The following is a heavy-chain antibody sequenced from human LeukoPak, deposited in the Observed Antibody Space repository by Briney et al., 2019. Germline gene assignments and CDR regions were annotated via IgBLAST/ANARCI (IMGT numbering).Heavy chain of an antibody. CDR3: ARDGGIGGSCYSDY. D-gene: IGHD2-15*01. CDR2: IWYDGSNK. V-gene: IGHV3-33*01. CDR1: GFTFSSYG. Sequence: GGSLRLSCAASGFTFSSYGMHWVRQAPGKGLEWVAVIWYDGSNKYYADSVKGRFTISRDNSKNTLFLQMNSLRAEDTAVYYCARDGGIGGSCYSDYWGQGTLVTVSS. J-gene: IGHJ4*02.